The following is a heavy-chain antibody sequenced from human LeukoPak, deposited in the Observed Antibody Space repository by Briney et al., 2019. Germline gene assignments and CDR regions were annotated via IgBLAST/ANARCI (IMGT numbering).Heavy chain of an antibody. Sequence: PGGSLRLSCAASGFTFSTYGMSWVRQAPGKGLEWVSAISGGGGSTYYADSVKGRFTISGDNSKNTLYLQMNSLRAEDTAVYYCAKDYSKTSYYGSGTYYRPNWFDPWGQGTLVTVSS. D-gene: IGHD3-10*01. CDR1: GFTFSTYG. CDR2: ISGGGGST. J-gene: IGHJ5*02. V-gene: IGHV3-23*01. CDR3: AKDYSKTSYYGSGTYYRPNWFDP.